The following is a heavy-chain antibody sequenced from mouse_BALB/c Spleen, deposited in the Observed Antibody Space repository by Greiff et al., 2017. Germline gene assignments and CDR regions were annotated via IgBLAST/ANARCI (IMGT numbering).Heavy chain of an antibody. V-gene: IGHV5-12-2*01. CDR3: ARRGITKAMDY. D-gene: IGHD2-4*01. Sequence: EVHLVESGGGLVQPGGSLKLSCAASGFTFSSYTMSWVRQTPEKRLEWVAYISNGGGSTYYPDTVKGRFTISRDNAKNTLYLQMSSLKSEDTAMYYCARRGITKAMDYWGQGTSVTVSS. J-gene: IGHJ4*01. CDR1: GFTFSSYT. CDR2: ISNGGGST.